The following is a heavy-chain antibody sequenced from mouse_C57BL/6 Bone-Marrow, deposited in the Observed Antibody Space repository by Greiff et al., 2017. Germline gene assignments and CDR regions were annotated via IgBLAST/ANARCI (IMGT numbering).Heavy chain of an antibody. CDR2: FHPSDSDT. V-gene: IGHV1-74*01. D-gene: IGHD1-1*01. CDR3: AIREPLIPYYFDY. Sequence: QVQLKQPGAELVKPAPSVKVSCKASGYTFTSYWMHWVKQRLGQGLEWIGRFHPSDSDTNYNQKFKGKATLTVDKSSSTADMQLSRLTSEDSAVYYCAIREPLIPYYFDYWGKGTTRTVS. J-gene: IGHJ2*01. CDR1: GYTFTSYW.